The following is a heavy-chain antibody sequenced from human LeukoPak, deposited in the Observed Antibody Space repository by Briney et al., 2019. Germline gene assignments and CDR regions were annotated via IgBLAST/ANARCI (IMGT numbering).Heavy chain of an antibody. CDR3: ARDYGDYRWFDP. CDR2: IYYSGST. V-gene: IGHV4-59*01. J-gene: IGHJ5*02. D-gene: IGHD4-17*01. Sequence: SSETLSPTCTVSGGSISSYYWSWIRQPPGKGLEWIGYIYYSGSTSYNPSLKSRVTISVDTSKNQFSLKLSSVTAADTAVYYCARDYGDYRWFDPWGQGTLVTVSS. CDR1: GGSISSYY.